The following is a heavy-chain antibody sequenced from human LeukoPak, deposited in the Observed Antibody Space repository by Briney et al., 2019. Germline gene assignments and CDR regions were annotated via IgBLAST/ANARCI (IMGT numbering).Heavy chain of an antibody. CDR1: GYTFTGYY. CDR3: ARDPDYGSGNYDY. Sequence: ASVKVSCKASGYTFTGYYMHWVRQAPGQGLEWMGWINPNSGGTNYAQKFQGRVTMTRDTSISTAHMELSRLRSDDTAVYYCARDPDYGSGNYDYWGQGTLVTVSS. J-gene: IGHJ4*02. V-gene: IGHV1-2*02. D-gene: IGHD3-10*01. CDR2: INPNSGGT.